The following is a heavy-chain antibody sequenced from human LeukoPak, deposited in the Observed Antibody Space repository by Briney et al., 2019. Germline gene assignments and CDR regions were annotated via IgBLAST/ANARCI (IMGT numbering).Heavy chain of an antibody. Sequence: PSETVSLTCTVSGGSISSSSYYWGWLRQPPGKGLEWIGSIYYNGNTYYNASLKSRITISGDTATNQFSLILSSVTAADTAVYYCATPGLARAYWGQGTLVTVSS. CDR1: GGSISSSSYY. CDR3: ATPGLARAY. D-gene: IGHD5-12*01. J-gene: IGHJ4*02. V-gene: IGHV4-39*01. CDR2: IYYNGNT.